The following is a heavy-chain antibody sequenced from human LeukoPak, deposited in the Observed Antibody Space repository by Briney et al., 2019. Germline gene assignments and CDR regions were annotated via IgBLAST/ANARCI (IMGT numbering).Heavy chain of an antibody. CDR2: IYSGGRT. CDR1: GFTVSSDY. V-gene: IGHV3-53*01. J-gene: IGHJ4*02. D-gene: IGHD3-9*01. Sequence: GGSLRLSCAASGFTVSSDYMSWVRQAPGKGLEWVSVIYSGGRTYYADSVKGRFTISRDNSKNTLFLQMSSLRAKDTAVYYCARGMISISQPLYFDYWGQGTLVTVSS. CDR3: ARGMISISQPLYFDY.